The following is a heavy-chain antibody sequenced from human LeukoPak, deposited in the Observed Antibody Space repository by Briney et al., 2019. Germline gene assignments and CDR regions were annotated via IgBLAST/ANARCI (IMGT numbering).Heavy chain of an antibody. CDR2: IYYSGST. V-gene: IGHV4-30-4*08. CDR1: GGSISSGDYY. D-gene: IGHD3-22*01. J-gene: IGHJ4*02. Sequence: SQTLSLTCTVSGGSISSGDYYWSWIRQPPGKGLEWIGYIYYSGSTYYNPSLKSRVTISVDTSKNQFSLKLSSVTAADTAVYYCARFSAYYDSSGRGFDYWGQGTLVTVSS. CDR3: ARFSAYYDSSGRGFDY.